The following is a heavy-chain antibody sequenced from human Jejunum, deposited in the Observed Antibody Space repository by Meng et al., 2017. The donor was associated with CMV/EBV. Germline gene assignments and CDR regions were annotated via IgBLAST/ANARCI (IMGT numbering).Heavy chain of an antibody. CDR1: GYTFTSYW. V-gene: IGHV5-51*01. D-gene: IGHD1-26*01. CDR2: IYPGDSDT. CDR3: ARRYSGNYFDY. J-gene: IGHJ4*02. Sequence: SCQASGYTFTSYWIAWVRPMPGKGLEWMGIIYPGDSDTTYSPSFQGQVTISDDKSISTAYLQWSSMKASDTAMYYCARRYSGNYFDYWGQGTLVTVSS.